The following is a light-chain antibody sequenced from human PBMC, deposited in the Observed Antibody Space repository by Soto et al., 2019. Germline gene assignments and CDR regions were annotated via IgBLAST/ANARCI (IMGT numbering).Light chain of an antibody. Sequence: EIVLTQSPATLSLSPGERATLSCRASQSVSSNLAWYQQKPGQAPRLLIYDASNRATGIPARFSGSGSGTDFTLNISRLEPEDFAVYYCQRGDTFGQGTRLEIK. CDR3: QRGDT. CDR2: DAS. CDR1: QSVSSN. J-gene: IGKJ5*01. V-gene: IGKV3-11*01.